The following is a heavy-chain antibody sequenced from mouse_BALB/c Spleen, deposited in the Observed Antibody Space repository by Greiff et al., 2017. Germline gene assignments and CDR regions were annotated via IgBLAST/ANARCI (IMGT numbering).Heavy chain of an antibody. J-gene: IGHJ2*01. D-gene: IGHD1-2*01. CDR3: ARSITTATGFDY. V-gene: IGHV1-69*02. CDR2: IDPSDSYT. CDR1: GYTFTSYW. Sequence: VQLQQPGAELVKPGASVKLSCKASGYTFTSYWMHWVKQRPGQGLEWIGEIDPSDSYTNYNQKFKGKATLTVDKSSSTAYMQLSSLTPEDSAVYYCARSITTATGFDYWGQGTTLTVSS.